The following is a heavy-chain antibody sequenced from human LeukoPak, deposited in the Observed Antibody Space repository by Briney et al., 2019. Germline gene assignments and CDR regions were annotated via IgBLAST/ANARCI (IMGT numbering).Heavy chain of an antibody. CDR3: ARSPGGVSAVAGHPFDY. CDR2: INHSGSA. Sequence: PSETLSLTCAVYGGSFSGYYWSWVRQPPGKGLEWIGEINHSGSANYNPSLKSRVTISVDTSKNQFSLKLSSATAADTAVYYCARSPGGVSAVAGHPFDYWGQGTLVTVSS. CDR1: GGSFSGYY. V-gene: IGHV4-34*01. J-gene: IGHJ4*02. D-gene: IGHD6-19*01.